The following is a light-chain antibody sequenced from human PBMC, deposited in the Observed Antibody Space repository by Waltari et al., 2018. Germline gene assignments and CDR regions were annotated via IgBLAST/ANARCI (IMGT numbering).Light chain of an antibody. CDR1: QSVLFSTNNKNY. J-gene: IGKJ1*01. CDR3: QQYRSTLWT. V-gene: IGKV4-1*01. CDR2: WAS. Sequence: DVVMTQSPDSLAVSLGERATINCKSSQSVLFSTNNKNYLAWYQQKTGQPPKLLFYWASTRESGVPDRFSGSGSGTDFTLTISSLQAEDVAVYYCQQYRSTLWTFGQGTRVEIK.